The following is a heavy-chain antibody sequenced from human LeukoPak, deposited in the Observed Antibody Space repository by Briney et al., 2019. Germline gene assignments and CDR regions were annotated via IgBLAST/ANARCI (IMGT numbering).Heavy chain of an antibody. CDR2: IWFDGSEE. CDR1: GFTFSTYG. V-gene: IGHV3-33*01. Sequence: GGSLRLSCAASGFTFSTYGMHWVRQAPGKGLEWVAVIWFDGSEEYYADSVKGRFTISRDNSKKTLYLQMNSLRAEDTAVYYCARDPRDGYNYPDFDYWGQGTLVTVSS. CDR3: ARDPRDGYNYPDFDY. J-gene: IGHJ4*02. D-gene: IGHD5-24*01.